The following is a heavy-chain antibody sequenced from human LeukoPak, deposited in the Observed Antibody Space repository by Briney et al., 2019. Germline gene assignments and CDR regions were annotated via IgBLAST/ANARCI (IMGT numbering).Heavy chain of an antibody. D-gene: IGHD2-2*01. V-gene: IGHV1-2*02. Sequence: ASVKVSCKASGYTFTGYYMHWVRRAPGQGLKWMGWINPNSGGTNYAQKFQGRVTMTRDTSISTAYMELSRLRSDDTAVYYCAWAFCSSTSCYPYYFDYWGQGTLVTVSS. CDR2: INPNSGGT. CDR1: GYTFTGYY. J-gene: IGHJ4*02. CDR3: AWAFCSSTSCYPYYFDY.